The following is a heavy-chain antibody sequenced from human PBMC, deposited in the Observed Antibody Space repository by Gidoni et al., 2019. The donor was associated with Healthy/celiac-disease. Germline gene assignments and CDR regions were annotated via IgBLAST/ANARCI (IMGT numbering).Heavy chain of an antibody. J-gene: IGHJ3*02. D-gene: IGHD1-26*01. Sequence: QVQLVESGGGVVQPGRSLRLSCAASGFTFSSYGMHWVRQAPGKGLEWVAVISYDGSNKYYADSVKGRFTISRDNSKNTLYLQMNSLRAEDTAVYYCAKDPVGATPGDAFDIWGQGTMVTVSS. CDR1: GFTFSSYG. CDR2: ISYDGSNK. V-gene: IGHV3-30*18. CDR3: AKDPVGATPGDAFDI.